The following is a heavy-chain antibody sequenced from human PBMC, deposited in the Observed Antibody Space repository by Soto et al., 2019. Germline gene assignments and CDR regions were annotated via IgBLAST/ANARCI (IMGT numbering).Heavy chain of an antibody. Sequence: SETLSLTCAVSGGSISSSNWWSWVRQPPGKGLEWIGEIYHSGSTNYNPSLKSRVTISVDKSKNQFSLKLSSVTAADTAVYYCWANPSMIVATSSFDYWGQGTLVTVSS. J-gene: IGHJ4*02. CDR1: GGSISSSNW. CDR3: WANPSMIVATSSFDY. V-gene: IGHV4-4*02. CDR2: IYHSGST. D-gene: IGHD5-12*01.